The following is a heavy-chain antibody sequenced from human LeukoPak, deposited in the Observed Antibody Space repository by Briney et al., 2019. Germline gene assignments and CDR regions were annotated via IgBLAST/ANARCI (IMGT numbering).Heavy chain of an antibody. J-gene: IGHJ3*02. Sequence: GGSLRLSCAASGFTFSGYWMHWVRQAPGRGLVWVSRIDYDGSSTIYADSVTGRFTLSRDNAKNTLYLQMNSLRAEDTAVYYCARDGGVGAKGAFDIWGQGTMVTVSA. CDR2: IDYDGSST. CDR1: GFTFSGYW. CDR3: ARDGGVGAKGAFDI. D-gene: IGHD1-26*01. V-gene: IGHV3-74*01.